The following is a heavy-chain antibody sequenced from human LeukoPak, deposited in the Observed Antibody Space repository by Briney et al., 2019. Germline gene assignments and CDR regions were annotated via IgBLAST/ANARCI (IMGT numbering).Heavy chain of an antibody. V-gene: IGHV4-59*02. CDR1: GGSVSSYY. Sequence: SETLSLTCTVSGGSVSSYYWSWVRQPPGEGLGWIAYVYNSGSTNYNPSLKSRVTISVDRSKNQFSLKMNSVTAADTAVYYCVRDWEGFNFDIWGQGTMVTVS. CDR3: VRDWEGFNFDI. J-gene: IGHJ3*02. D-gene: IGHD1-26*01. CDR2: VYNSGST.